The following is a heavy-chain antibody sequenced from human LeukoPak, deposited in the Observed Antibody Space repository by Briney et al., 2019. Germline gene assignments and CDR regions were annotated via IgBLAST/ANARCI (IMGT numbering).Heavy chain of an antibody. J-gene: IGHJ3*02. D-gene: IGHD3-16*01. Sequence: GGSLRLSCAASGFTFSSYSMNWVRQAPGKGLEWVSSISSSSSYIYYADSVKGRFTISTDNAKNSLYLQMNSLRAEDTAVYYCARDWVDDAFDIWGQGIMVTVSS. CDR3: ARDWVDDAFDI. V-gene: IGHV3-21*01. CDR2: ISSSSSYI. CDR1: GFTFSSYS.